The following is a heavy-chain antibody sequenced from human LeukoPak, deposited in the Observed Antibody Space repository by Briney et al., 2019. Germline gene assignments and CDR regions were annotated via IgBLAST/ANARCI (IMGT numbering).Heavy chain of an antibody. V-gene: IGHV1-2*02. CDR1: GYTFTGYY. CDR2: INPNSGGT. D-gene: IGHD3-9*01. Sequence: ASVKLSCKASGYTFTGYYMHWVRQAPGQGLEWMGWINPNSGGTNYAQKFQGRVTMTRDTSISTAYMELSRLRSDDTAVYYCARGIYLRYFDWSKRNDAFDIWGQGTMVTVSS. CDR3: ARGIYLRYFDWSKRNDAFDI. J-gene: IGHJ3*02.